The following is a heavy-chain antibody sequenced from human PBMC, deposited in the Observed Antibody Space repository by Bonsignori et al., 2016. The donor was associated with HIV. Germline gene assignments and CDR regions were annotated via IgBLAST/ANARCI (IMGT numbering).Heavy chain of an antibody. CDR3: ARQFSGSSLYWFDP. CDR1: NYSISRGYY. Sequence: SETLSLTCAVANYSISRGYYWGWIRQSPTKGLEWIGSIHHGGNAYYNPSLKNRVDISVDTSTNQFSLKLNSVTAADTAVYYCARQFSGSSLYWFDPWGQGTLVTVSS. V-gene: IGHV4-38-2*01. D-gene: IGHD1-26*01. J-gene: IGHJ5*02. CDR2: IHHGGNA.